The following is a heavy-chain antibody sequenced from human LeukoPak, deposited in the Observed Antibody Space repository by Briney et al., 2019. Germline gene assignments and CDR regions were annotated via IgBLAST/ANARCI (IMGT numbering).Heavy chain of an antibody. CDR3: AKERQTGDYFTSDY. Sequence: PGGSLRLSCAASGFTFSSYTMSWVRQAPGEGLEWLSAISGRGGSTFYAPSVKGRFAISRDNSDNTLYLQMSGLRVDDTAVYFCAKERQTGDYFTSDYWGQGTLVTVSS. V-gene: IGHV3-23*01. J-gene: IGHJ4*02. D-gene: IGHD4-17*01. CDR2: ISGRGGST. CDR1: GFTFSSYT.